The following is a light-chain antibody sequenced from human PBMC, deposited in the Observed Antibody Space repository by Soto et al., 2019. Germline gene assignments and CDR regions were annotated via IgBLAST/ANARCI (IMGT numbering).Light chain of an antibody. CDR1: SSDVGSYNL. CDR2: EVT. V-gene: IGLV2-23*02. J-gene: IGLJ2*01. Sequence: QSALTQPASVSGSPGQSITISCTGTSSDVGSYNLVSWYQQHPGKAPKLMIYEVTKRPSGISNRFSGSKSGNTASLTISGLQAEDEADYYCCSYVGSSPPYVIVGGGTKLTVL. CDR3: CSYVGSSPPYVI.